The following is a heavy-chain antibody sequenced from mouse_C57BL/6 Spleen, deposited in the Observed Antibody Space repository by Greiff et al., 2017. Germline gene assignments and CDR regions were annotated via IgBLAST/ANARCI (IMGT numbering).Heavy chain of an antibody. D-gene: IGHD1-1*01. Sequence: VQLQQPGAELVKPGASVKMSCKASGYTFTSYWITWVKQRPGQGLEWIGDIYPGSGSTNYNEQFKSKASLTVVTSSSTAYMQLSSLTSEDSAVYYCARLYYGSGMYFDVWGTGTTVTVSS. J-gene: IGHJ1*03. CDR1: GYTFTSYW. CDR2: IYPGSGST. V-gene: IGHV1-55*01. CDR3: ARLYYGSGMYFDV.